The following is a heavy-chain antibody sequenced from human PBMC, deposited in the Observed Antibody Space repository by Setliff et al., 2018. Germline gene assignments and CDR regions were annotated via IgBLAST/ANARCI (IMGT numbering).Heavy chain of an antibody. D-gene: IGHD3-3*01. CDR3: ARDRAEYYDFWSGRNYYYYYMDV. J-gene: IGHJ6*03. CDR2: ISSSSSYI. CDR1: GFTFSSYS. Sequence: PGGSLRLSCAASGFTFSSYSMNWVRQAPGKGLEWVSSISSSSSYIYYADSVKGRFTISRDNAKNSLYLQMNSLRAEDTAVYYCARDRAEYYDFWSGRNYYYYYMDVWGKGTTVTVSS. V-gene: IGHV3-21*01.